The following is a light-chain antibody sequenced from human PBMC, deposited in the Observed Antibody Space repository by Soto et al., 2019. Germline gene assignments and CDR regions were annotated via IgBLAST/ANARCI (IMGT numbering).Light chain of an antibody. V-gene: IGKV1-39*01. CDR2: GAS. CDR1: QSISGS. J-gene: IGKJ5*01. CDR3: QQSYRTPT. Sequence: DIPVTQSPSYLYEPVRDRVSLTYRASQSISGSLNWYKQKPGKAPXLLIYGASTLQSGVPSRFSGSGSGTDSTLTISSLQPEYFATYYCQQSYRTPTFGQGTRLEIK.